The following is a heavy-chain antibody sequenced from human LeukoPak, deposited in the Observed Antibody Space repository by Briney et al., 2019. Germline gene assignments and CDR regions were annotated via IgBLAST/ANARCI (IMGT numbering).Heavy chain of an antibody. Sequence: GSSVKVSCKASGGTFSSYAISWVRQAPGQGLEWMGWINPNSGGTNYAQKFQGRVTMTRDTSISTAYMELSRLRSDDTAVYYCAREGPRGWVETATIPYYFENWGQGTLLTVSS. D-gene: IGHD5-24*01. CDR1: GGTFSSYA. V-gene: IGHV1-2*02. CDR3: AREGPRGWVETATIPYYFEN. CDR2: INPNSGGT. J-gene: IGHJ4*02.